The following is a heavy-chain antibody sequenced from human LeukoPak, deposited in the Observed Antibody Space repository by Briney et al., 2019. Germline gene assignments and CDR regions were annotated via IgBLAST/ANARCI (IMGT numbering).Heavy chain of an antibody. J-gene: IGHJ4*02. CDR1: GFTFSSYA. Sequence: GGSLRLSCAASGFTFSSYAMHWVRQAPGKGLEWVAVISYDGSNKYYADSVKGRFTISRDNSKNTLYLQMNSLRAEDTAVHYCARDAYSSGVIDYWGQGTLVTVSS. CDR2: ISYDGSNK. CDR3: ARDAYSSGVIDY. V-gene: IGHV3-30-3*01. D-gene: IGHD6-19*01.